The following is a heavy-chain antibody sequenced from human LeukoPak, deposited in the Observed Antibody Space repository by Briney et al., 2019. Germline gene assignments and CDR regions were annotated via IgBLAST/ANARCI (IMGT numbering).Heavy chain of an antibody. D-gene: IGHD6-13*01. CDR2: IKQDGSEK. V-gene: IGHV3-7*01. Sequence: GGPLRLSCAASGFTFSNYWMNWVRQAPGKGLEWVANIKQDGSEKYYVDSVKGRFTISRDNAKNSLYLQMNSLRAEDTAVYYCARGERGASSWDDAFDIWGQGTMVTVSS. CDR1: GFTFSNYW. CDR3: ARGERGASSWDDAFDI. J-gene: IGHJ3*02.